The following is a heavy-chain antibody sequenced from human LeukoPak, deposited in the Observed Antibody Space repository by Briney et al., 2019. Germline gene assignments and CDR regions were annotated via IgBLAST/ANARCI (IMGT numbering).Heavy chain of an antibody. CDR2: ISSSSSTI. V-gene: IGHV3-48*01. CDR3: ARDIGNWDDYGSGSYSLWY. Sequence: PGGSLRLSCAASGFTFSSYSMNWVRQAPGKGLEWVSYISSSSSTIYYADSVKGRFTISRDNAKNSLYLQMNSLRAEDTAVYYCARDIGNWDDYGSGSYSLWYWGQGTLVTVSS. D-gene: IGHD3-10*01. J-gene: IGHJ4*02. CDR1: GFTFSSYS.